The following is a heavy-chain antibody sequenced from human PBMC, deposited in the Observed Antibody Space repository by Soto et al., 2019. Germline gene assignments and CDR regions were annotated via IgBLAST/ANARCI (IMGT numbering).Heavy chain of an antibody. CDR1: GFTFSGSA. D-gene: IGHD6-19*01. CDR2: IRSKANSYAT. Sequence: EVQLVESGGGLVQPGGSLKLSCAASGFTFSGSAMHWVRQASGKGLEGVGRIRSKANSYATAYAASVKGRFTISRDDSKNTAYLQMNRLKTEDTAVYYCTRYKGIAVAGSEVPFFQHWGQGTLVTVSA. J-gene: IGHJ1*01. CDR3: TRYKGIAVAGSEVPFFQH. V-gene: IGHV3-73*01.